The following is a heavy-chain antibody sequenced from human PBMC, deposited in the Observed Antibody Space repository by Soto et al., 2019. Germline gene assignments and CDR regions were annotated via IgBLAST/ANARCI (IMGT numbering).Heavy chain of an antibody. CDR3: ARDLVRYYDFWSGYRSIDY. CDR1: GYTFTSYG. Sequence: ASVKVSCKASGYTFTSYGISWVRQAPGQGLEWMGWISAYNGNTNYAQKLQGRVTMTTDTSTSTAYMELRSLRSEDTAVYYCARDLVRYYDFWSGYRSIDYWGQGTLVTVSS. V-gene: IGHV1-18*01. CDR2: ISAYNGNT. J-gene: IGHJ4*02. D-gene: IGHD3-3*01.